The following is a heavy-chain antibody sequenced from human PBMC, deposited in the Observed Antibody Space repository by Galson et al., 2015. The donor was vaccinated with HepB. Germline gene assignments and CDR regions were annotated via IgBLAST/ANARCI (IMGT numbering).Heavy chain of an antibody. CDR2: IYYSGNT. D-gene: IGHD2-15*01. Sequence: LSLTCTVSGGSINSGDNYWSWIRQPPGKGLEWIGYIYYSGNTYYNPSLKSRVTISVDTSKNQISLKLSSVTAADTAVYYCARETSVGYCHRGSCYWFDPWGQGTLVAVSS. J-gene: IGHJ5*02. CDR1: GGSINSGDNY. CDR3: ARETSVGYCHRGSCYWFDP. V-gene: IGHV4-30-4*01.